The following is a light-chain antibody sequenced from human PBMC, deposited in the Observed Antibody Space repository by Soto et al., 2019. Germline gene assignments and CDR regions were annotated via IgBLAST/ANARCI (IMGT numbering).Light chain of an antibody. V-gene: IGLV2-14*01. J-gene: IGLJ3*02. Sequence: QSVLTQPASVSGSPGQSITISCTGTSSDVGGYNYVSWYQQYPGKAPKLMIYDVTNRPSGVSNRFSGSKSGNTASLTISGLQAEDEADYYCGSYAGSYTWVFGGGTKLTVL. CDR2: DVT. CDR1: SSDVGGYNY. CDR3: GSYAGSYTWV.